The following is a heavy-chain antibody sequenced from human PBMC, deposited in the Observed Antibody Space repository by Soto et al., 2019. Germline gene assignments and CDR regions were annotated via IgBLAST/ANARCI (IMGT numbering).Heavy chain of an antibody. CDR1: GFTFSSYS. D-gene: IGHD6-6*01. CDR2: ISGSGGST. V-gene: IGHV3-23*01. CDR3: AKGTPLRQLVDWFDP. Sequence: GGSLILSCAASGFTFSSYSMSWVRQAPGKGLEWVSAISGSGGSTYYADSVKGRFTISRDNSKNTLYLQMNSLRAEDTAVYYCAKGTPLRQLVDWFDPWGQGTLVTVSS. J-gene: IGHJ5*02.